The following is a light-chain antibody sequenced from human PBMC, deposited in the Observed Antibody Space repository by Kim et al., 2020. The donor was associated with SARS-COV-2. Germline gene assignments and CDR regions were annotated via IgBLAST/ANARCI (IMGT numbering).Light chain of an antibody. CDR1: QSINTN. V-gene: IGKV3-15*01. CDR3: QHYNDWPPMYS. J-gene: IGKJ2*01. CDR2: RAS. Sequence: EIVMTQSPATLSVSPGERATLSCRASQSINTNLVWYQQKPGQAPRVLIYRASTRATGIPDRFSGSGSGTEFTLTISSLQSEDFALYYCQHYNDWPPMYSFGQGTKLEI.